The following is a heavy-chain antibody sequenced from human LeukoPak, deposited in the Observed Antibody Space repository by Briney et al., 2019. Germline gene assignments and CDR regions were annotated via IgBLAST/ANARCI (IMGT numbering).Heavy chain of an antibody. V-gene: IGHV4-59*01. J-gene: IGHJ4*02. CDR2: IHYSGSP. CDR3: ARDRRAAGSIFDY. Sequence: SETLSLICTVSGDSIRTYYWSWIRQPPGKGLEWIGNIHYSGSPNYNPSLKSRVTISIDTSKNQFSLKLSSVTAADTAVYYCARDRRAAGSIFDYWGQGTLVTVSS. D-gene: IGHD6-13*01. CDR1: GDSIRTYY.